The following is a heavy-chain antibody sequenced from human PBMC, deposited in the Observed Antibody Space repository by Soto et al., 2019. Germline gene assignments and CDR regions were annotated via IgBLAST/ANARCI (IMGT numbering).Heavy chain of an antibody. CDR3: ASGTVPSL. V-gene: IGHV1-24*01. Sequence: ASVKVSCKVSGYTVTEISIHWVRQTPERRLEWLGGFGPENGDTVYAQKFHDRVTMTEDTTTNTASMELMSLRSDDTAVYYCASGTVPSLWCQRTLVTVSS. D-gene: IGHD4-17*01. CDR2: FGPENGDT. CDR1: GYTVTEIS. J-gene: IGHJ4*01.